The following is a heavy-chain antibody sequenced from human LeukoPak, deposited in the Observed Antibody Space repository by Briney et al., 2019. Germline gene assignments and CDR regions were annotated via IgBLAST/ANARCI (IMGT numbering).Heavy chain of an antibody. CDR1: GGSISSSSYY. CDR2: IYYSGST. Sequence: PSETLSLTCTVPGGSISSSSYYWGWIRQPPGKGLEWIGSIYYSGSTYYNPSFKSRVTISVDTSKNQFSLKLSSVTAADTAVYYCAGSYYGAIYIDYWGQGTLVTVSS. CDR3: AGSYYGAIYIDY. D-gene: IGHD1-26*01. J-gene: IGHJ4*02. V-gene: IGHV4-39*07.